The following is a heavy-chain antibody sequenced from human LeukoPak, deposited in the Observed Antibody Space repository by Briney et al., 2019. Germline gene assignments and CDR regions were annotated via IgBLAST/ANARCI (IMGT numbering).Heavy chain of an antibody. CDR3: ARALSIAVAAPPGY. Sequence: VASVKVSCKASGYTFTSYDINWVRQATGQGLEWMGWMNPNSGNTGYAQKFQGRVTITRNTSISTAYMELSSLRSEDTAVCYCARALSIAVAAPPGYWGQGTLVTVSS. V-gene: IGHV1-8*03. J-gene: IGHJ4*02. CDR2: MNPNSGNT. D-gene: IGHD6-19*01. CDR1: GYTFTSYD.